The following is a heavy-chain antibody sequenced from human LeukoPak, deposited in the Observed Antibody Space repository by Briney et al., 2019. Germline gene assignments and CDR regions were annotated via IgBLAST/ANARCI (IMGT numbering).Heavy chain of an antibody. CDR1: GFTFSSYG. Sequence: GGSLRLSCAASGFTFSSYGMHWVRQAPGKGLEWVAFIRYDGSNKYYADSVKGRFTISRDNSKNTLYLQMNSLRAEDTAVYYCAKLQDFYDNSGYSYFDNWGQGTLVTVSS. CDR3: AKLQDFYDNSGYSYFDN. D-gene: IGHD3-22*01. CDR2: IRYDGSNK. V-gene: IGHV3-30*02. J-gene: IGHJ4*02.